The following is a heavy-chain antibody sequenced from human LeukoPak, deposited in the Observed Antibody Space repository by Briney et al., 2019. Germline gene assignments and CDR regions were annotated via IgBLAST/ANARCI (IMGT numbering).Heavy chain of an antibody. D-gene: IGHD2-2*01. CDR3: ASSPRLTTSWFLFDS. J-gene: IGHJ5*01. Sequence: SETLSLTCSVSGDSFSNYYWTWIRQPPGKGLEWIGYVYYSGSTNYNPSPKTRLHLSVDTSKNRFSLKLSSVTAADTAVYYCASSPRLTTSWFLFDSWGHGTLVTVSS. CDR1: GDSFSNYY. CDR2: VYYSGST. V-gene: IGHV4-59*08.